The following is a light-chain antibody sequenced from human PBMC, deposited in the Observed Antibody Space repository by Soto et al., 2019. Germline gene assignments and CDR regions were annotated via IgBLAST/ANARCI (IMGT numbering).Light chain of an antibody. CDR1: QGISSY. CDR3: QQYNSYSGT. CDR2: AAS. J-gene: IGKJ1*01. V-gene: IGKV1-8*01. Sequence: AIRMTQSPSPFSASTGDRVTITCRASQGISSYLAWYQQKPGKAPKLLIYAASTLQSGVPSRFSGSGSGTEFTLTISSLQPDDFATYYCQQYNSYSGTFGQGTKVEIK.